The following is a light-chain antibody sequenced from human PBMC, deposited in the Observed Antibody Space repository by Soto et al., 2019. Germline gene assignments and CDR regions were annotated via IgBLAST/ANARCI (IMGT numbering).Light chain of an antibody. J-gene: IGLJ2*01. CDR3: CSYAGSDTLL. Sequence: QSALTQPASVSGSPGQSITISCAGTSSDVGTYNLVSWFQHHPGRAPILIIYQVNKRPSGLSNRFSGSKSGNTASLTISGLQAEDEADYFCCSYAGSDTLLFGGGTKLTVL. V-gene: IGLV2-23*02. CDR2: QVN. CDR1: SSDVGTYNL.